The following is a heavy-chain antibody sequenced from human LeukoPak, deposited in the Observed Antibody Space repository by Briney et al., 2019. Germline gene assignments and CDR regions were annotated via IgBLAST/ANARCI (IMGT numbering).Heavy chain of an antibody. J-gene: IGHJ4*02. V-gene: IGHV4-59*01. CDR2: IYYSGST. Sequence: SETLSLTCTVSGGSISSYYWSWIRQPPGKGLEWIGYIYYSGSTNYNPSLKSRVTISVDTSKNQFSLKLSSVTAADTAVYYCARGRQIFDCWGQGTLVTVSS. CDR1: GGSISSYY. D-gene: IGHD1-1*01. CDR3: ARGRQIFDC.